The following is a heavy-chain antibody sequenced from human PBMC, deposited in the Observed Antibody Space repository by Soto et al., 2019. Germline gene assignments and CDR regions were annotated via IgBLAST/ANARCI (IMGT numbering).Heavy chain of an antibody. CDR3: AKDAAYYFDY. J-gene: IGHJ4*02. V-gene: IGHV3-9*01. Sequence: EVQLVESGGGLIQPGRSLRLSCAASGFTFDNYAMHWVRQAPGKGLEWVSGISWDSGSIDYADSVRGRFTISRDNARNSLYLRMSSLRREDTALYYCAKDAAYYFDYWGQGTLVTVSS. D-gene: IGHD6-25*01. CDR2: ISWDSGSI. CDR1: GFTFDNYA.